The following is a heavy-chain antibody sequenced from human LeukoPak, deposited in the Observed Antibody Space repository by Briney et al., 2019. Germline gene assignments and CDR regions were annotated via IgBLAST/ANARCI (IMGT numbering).Heavy chain of an antibody. V-gene: IGHV4-39*01. Sequence: SETLSLTCTVSVASISSSDYYWGWIRQPPGKGLEWIGSIYYSGTTYYNPSLKSRITISVDTSKNQFSLELTSLTAADTAVYYCARPPLGGSLGGDYWGQGTLVTVSS. D-gene: IGHD3-10*01. CDR1: VASISSSDYY. CDR3: ARPPLGGSLGGDY. CDR2: IYYSGTT. J-gene: IGHJ4*02.